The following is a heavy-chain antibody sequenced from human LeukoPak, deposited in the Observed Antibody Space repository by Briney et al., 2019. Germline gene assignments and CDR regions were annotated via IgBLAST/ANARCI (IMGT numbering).Heavy chain of an antibody. V-gene: IGHV1-69*06. CDR2: IIPIFGTA. CDR1: GGTFSSYA. Sequence: SVKVSCKASGGTFSSYAISWVRQAPGQGLEWMGGIIPIFGTANYAQKFQGRVTITADKSTSTAYMELSSLRSEDTAVYYCARAAVAGTWSMRSYYYYMDVWGKGTTATVSS. J-gene: IGHJ6*03. D-gene: IGHD6-19*01. CDR3: ARAAVAGTWSMRSYYYYMDV.